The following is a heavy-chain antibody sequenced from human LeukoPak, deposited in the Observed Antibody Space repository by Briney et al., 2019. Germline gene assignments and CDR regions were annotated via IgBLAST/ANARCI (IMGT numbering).Heavy chain of an antibody. CDR2: IYYSGST. Sequence: SETLSLTCTVSGGSISSGDYYWSWIRRPPGKGLEWIGYIYYSGSTYYNPSLKRRVTISVDTSKNQFSLKLSSVTAADTAVYYCARTYILTGYYTFDYWSQGTLVTVSS. CDR1: GGSISSGDYY. J-gene: IGHJ4*02. D-gene: IGHD3-9*01. CDR3: ARTYILTGYYTFDY. V-gene: IGHV4-30-4*08.